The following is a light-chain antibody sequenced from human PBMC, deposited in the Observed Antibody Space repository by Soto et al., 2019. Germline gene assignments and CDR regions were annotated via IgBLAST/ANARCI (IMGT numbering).Light chain of an antibody. CDR1: QSISSSY. CDR2: GAS. V-gene: IGKV3-15*01. J-gene: IGKJ5*01. CDR3: QQYNNCPSIT. Sequence: TQSPGILSLSPWDKAIISGRPSQSISSSYLAWYQQKPGQAPRLLIYGASTRATGIPARFSGSGSGTEFTLTISSLQSEDFAVYYCQQYNNCPSITFGQGARLEIK.